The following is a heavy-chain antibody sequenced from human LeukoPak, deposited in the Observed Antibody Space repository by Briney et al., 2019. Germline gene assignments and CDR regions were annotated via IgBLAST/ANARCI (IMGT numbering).Heavy chain of an antibody. CDR2: ISSDGDNK. CDR1: GFSFSTYA. D-gene: IGHD3-22*01. V-gene: IGHV3-30-3*01. Sequence: PGGTLRLSCAAPGFSFSTYAIHWVRQAPGKGLEWVVVISSDGDNKYYADSVKGRFTISRDNSKNTLYLQMNSLKTEDTAVYYCARAKLHSSLDYWGQGILVTVSS. J-gene: IGHJ4*02. CDR3: ARAKLHSSLDY.